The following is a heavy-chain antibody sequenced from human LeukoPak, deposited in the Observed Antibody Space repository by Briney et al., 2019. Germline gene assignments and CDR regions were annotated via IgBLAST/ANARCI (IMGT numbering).Heavy chain of an antibody. CDR2: IRYDGSNK. D-gene: IGHD3-10*01. CDR3: ARGLWLGEFHGWFDP. J-gene: IGHJ5*02. V-gene: IGHV3-30*02. Sequence: PGGSLRLSCAASGFTFSSYGMHWVRQAPGKGLEWVAFIRYDGSNKYYADSVKGRFTISRDNSKNTLYLQMNSPRAEDTAVYYCARGLWLGEFHGWFDPWGQGTLVTVSS. CDR1: GFTFSSYG.